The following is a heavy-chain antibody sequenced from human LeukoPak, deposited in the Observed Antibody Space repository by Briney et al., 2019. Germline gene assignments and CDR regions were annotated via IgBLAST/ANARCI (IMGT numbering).Heavy chain of an antibody. J-gene: IGHJ4*02. Sequence: SETLSLTCTVSGVSISSYYWSWIRQPAGKGLEWIGRIYTSGSTNYNPSLKSRVTMSVDTSKNQFSLKLSSVTAADTAVYYCARGSGSGSYYNGFDYWGLGTLVTVSS. CDR3: ARGSGSGSYYNGFDY. V-gene: IGHV4-4*07. CDR2: IYTSGST. CDR1: GVSISSYY. D-gene: IGHD3-10*01.